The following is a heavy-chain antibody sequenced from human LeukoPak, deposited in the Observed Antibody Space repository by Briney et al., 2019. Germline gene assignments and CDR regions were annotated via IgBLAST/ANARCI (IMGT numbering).Heavy chain of an antibody. CDR2: ITGSGTFT. D-gene: IGHD2-15*01. J-gene: IGHJ4*02. Sequence: GGSLRLSCAASGITFIKYSMTWVRQAPGKGLEWVSAITGSGTFTDYADSVKGRFTISRDNSKNTLYLQMNSLRSEDTAVYYCASDSAWNLHGGYLDHWGQGTLVSVSS. CDR3: ASDSAWNLHGGYLDH. CDR1: GITFIKYS. V-gene: IGHV3-23*01.